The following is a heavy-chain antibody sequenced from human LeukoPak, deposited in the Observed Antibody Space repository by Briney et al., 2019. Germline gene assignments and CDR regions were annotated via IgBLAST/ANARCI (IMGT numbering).Heavy chain of an antibody. V-gene: IGHV4-4*07. CDR3: ARVGDYALKD. Sequence: SETLSLTCTVSGGSISSYYWSWVRQPTGKGLEWIGRIQTSGSTNYNPSLKSRVTMSLDTSKNQCTLKLFSVTAADTAVYYCARVGDYALKDWGQGTLVTVSS. CDR1: GGSISSYY. CDR2: IQTSGST. D-gene: IGHD3-16*01. J-gene: IGHJ4*02.